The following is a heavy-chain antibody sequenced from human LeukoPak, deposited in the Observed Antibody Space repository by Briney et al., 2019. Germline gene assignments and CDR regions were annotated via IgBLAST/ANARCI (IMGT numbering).Heavy chain of an antibody. J-gene: IGHJ4*02. CDR3: ARGDYGGYVKLYFDY. CDR2: ISAYNGNT. Sequence: ASVKVSCKASGYTFTSYGISWVRQAPGQGLEWMGWISAYNGNTNYAQKLQGRVTMTTDTSTSTAYMELRSLRSDDTAVYYCARGDYGGYVKLYFDYWGQGTLVTVSS. D-gene: IGHD4-17*01. V-gene: IGHV1-18*01. CDR1: GYTFTSYG.